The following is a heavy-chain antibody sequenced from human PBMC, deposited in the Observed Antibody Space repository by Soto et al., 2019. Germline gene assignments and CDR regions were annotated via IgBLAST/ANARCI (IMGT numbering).Heavy chain of an antibody. CDR3: ARDIITVIGGQIYYYFGMDV. J-gene: IGHJ6*02. CDR2: INQSGTT. D-gene: IGHD3-10*01. V-gene: IGHV4-34*01. CDR1: GGSFREYY. Sequence: SETLSLTCAGGGGSFREYYWSWIRQPPGKGLEWIGEINQSGTTHYNPSLKRRLNITIDTSKNQFSLKLTSVTAADTATYYCARDIITVIGGQIYYYFGMDVWDQGTTVTVSS.